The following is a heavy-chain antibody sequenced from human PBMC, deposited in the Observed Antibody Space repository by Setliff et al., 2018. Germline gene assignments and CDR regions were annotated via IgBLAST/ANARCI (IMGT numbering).Heavy chain of an antibody. J-gene: IGHJ4*02. V-gene: IGHV3-20*04. CDR1: GFTFDDYA. D-gene: IGHD4-17*01. CDR2: INWNGGSI. CDR3: VRDKGSNYGDNWFDY. Sequence: LRLSCAASGFTFDDYAMTWVRQAPGKGLEWVSGINWNGGSIGYADSVKGRLTISRDNAKNSLYLLMNSLRAEDTALYYCVRDKGSNYGDNWFDYWGQGTLVTVS.